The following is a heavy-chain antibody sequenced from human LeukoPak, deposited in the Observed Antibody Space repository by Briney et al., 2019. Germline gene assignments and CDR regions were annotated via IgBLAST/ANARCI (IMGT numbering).Heavy chain of an antibody. CDR1: GYTFTGYY. D-gene: IGHD5-18*01. J-gene: IGHJ4*02. Sequence: ASVKVSCKXSGYTFTGYYMHWVQQAPGQGLEWMGWINPNSGGTNYAQKFQGRVTMTRDTSISTAYMELSRLRSDDTAVYYCARSEDTAMVSLHYWGQGTLVTVSS. V-gene: IGHV1-2*02. CDR2: INPNSGGT. CDR3: ARSEDTAMVSLHY.